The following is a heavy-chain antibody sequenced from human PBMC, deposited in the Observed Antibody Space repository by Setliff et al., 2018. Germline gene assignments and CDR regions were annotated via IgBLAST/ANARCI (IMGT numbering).Heavy chain of an antibody. CDR3: ARLPNYVWGSPVDD. V-gene: IGHV4-34*01. CDR2: IKHTGIT. J-gene: IGHJ4*02. CDR1: GGTFGDYY. D-gene: IGHD3-16*01. Sequence: SETLSLTCAASGGTFGDYYWTWIRQPPGKGLEWIGEIKHTGITNYNPSLKSRVSILVDTSKDQFSLKLSSVNAADMAVYYCARLPNYVWGSPVDDWGQGTLVTVSS.